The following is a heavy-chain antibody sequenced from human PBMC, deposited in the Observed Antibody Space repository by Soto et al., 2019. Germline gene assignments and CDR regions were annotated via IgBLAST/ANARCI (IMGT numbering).Heavy chain of an antibody. CDR2: TIPILGTA. CDR1: GGTLSSSA. J-gene: IGHJ6*02. D-gene: IGHD2-2*01. CDR3: ARTGDIVVVGDFYYGMDV. V-gene: IGHV1-69*01. Sequence: QVHLVQSGAEVRKPGSSVKVSCQASGGTLSSSAVSWVRQAPGQGLEWVGGTIPILGTAHYAQQFQGRVTFTADDSTNTAYMDLSSLTSDDTAVYYCARTGDIVVVGDFYYGMDVWGQGTTVIVSS.